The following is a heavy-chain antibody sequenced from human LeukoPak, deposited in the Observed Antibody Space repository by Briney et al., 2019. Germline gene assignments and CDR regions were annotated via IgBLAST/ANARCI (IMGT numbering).Heavy chain of an antibody. CDR2: IHERGST. J-gene: IGHJ4*02. V-gene: IGHV4-59*01. Sequence: SETLSLTCTASGDFINSYYWSWLRQSPGEGLEWIGYIHERGSTNHNPSLKSRVTMSVDTSKNQFSLKLTSVTAADTAVYFCAKSPRTVTTIFDYWGQGTLVTVSS. CDR3: AKSPRTVTTIFDY. CDR1: GDFINSYY. D-gene: IGHD5-12*01.